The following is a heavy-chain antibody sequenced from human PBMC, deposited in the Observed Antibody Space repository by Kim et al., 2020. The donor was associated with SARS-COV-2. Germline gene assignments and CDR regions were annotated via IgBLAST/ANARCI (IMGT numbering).Heavy chain of an antibody. CDR2: IWYDGSNK. CDR1: GFTFSSYG. D-gene: IGHD6-13*01. J-gene: IGHJ6*02. Sequence: GGSLRLSCAASGFTFSSYGMHWVRQAPGKGLEWVAVIWYDGSNKYYADSVKGRFTISRDNSKNTLYLQMNSLRAEDTAVYYCARDLRSSSWPGCYYYGMDVRGQGTTVTVSS. V-gene: IGHV3-33*01. CDR3: ARDLRSSSWPGCYYYGMDV.